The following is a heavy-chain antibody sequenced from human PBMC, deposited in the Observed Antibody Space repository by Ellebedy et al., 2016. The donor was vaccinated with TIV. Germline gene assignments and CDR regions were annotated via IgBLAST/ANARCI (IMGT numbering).Heavy chain of an antibody. V-gene: IGHV3-30-3*01. CDR2: IWFDGSHK. CDR3: ARVDTGGHYHDY. Sequence: PGGSLRLSCETSGFTFSSYTMHWVRQAPGKGLEWVALIWFDGSHKFYADSVKGRFTISRDNSRNTLSLLMNSLRPEDTAIYYCARVDTGGHYHDYWGQGALVSVSS. J-gene: IGHJ4*02. D-gene: IGHD7-27*01. CDR1: GFTFSSYT.